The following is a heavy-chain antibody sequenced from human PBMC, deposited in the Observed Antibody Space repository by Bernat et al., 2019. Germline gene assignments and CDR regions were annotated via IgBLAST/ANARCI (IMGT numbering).Heavy chain of an antibody. CDR1: GFTFSSYA. Sequence: QVQLVESGGGVVQPGRSLRLSCAASGFTFSSYAMHWVRHAPGKGLEWVAVISYDGSNKYYADSVKGRFTISRDNSKNTLYLQMNSLRAEDTAVYYCAREGSSGWYVGSYYYYGMDVWGQGTTVTVSS. D-gene: IGHD6-19*01. CDR2: ISYDGSNK. CDR3: AREGSSGWYVGSYYYYGMDV. V-gene: IGHV3-30-3*01. J-gene: IGHJ6*02.